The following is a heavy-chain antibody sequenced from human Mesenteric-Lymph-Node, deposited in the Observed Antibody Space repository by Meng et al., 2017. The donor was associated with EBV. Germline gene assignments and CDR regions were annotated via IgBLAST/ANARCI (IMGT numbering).Heavy chain of an antibody. J-gene: IGHJ4*02. CDR3: ARFGAILRGFDY. V-gene: IGHV4-34*01. D-gene: IGHD3-10*01. CDR2: INHSGST. Sequence: HLQPGGAGLCDPARPRPPLWLGDGGSFSGYYWSWIRQPPGKGLEWIGEINHSGSTNYNPSLKSRVTISVDTSKNQFSLKLSSVTAADTAVYYCARFGAILRGFDYWGQGTLVTVSS. CDR1: GGSFSGYY.